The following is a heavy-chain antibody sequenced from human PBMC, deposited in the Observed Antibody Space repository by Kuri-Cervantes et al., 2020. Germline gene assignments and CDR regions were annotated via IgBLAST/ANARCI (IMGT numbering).Heavy chain of an antibody. CDR1: GYTFTNYL. CDR2: INPSNGDT. CDR3: ARAALRYFPLPY. Sequence: ASVKVSCKASGYTFTNYLMHWVRQAPGQRLEWMGWINPSNGDTFYSQKFQGRVTITRDTSASTAYMELSSLRSEDTAVYYCARAALRYFPLPYWGQGTLVTVSS. V-gene: IGHV1-3*01. J-gene: IGHJ4*02. D-gene: IGHD3-9*01.